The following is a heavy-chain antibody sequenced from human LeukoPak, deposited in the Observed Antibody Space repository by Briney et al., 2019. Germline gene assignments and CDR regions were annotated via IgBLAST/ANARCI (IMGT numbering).Heavy chain of an antibody. J-gene: IGHJ3*02. Sequence: GGSLRLSCAASGFTFSSSAMSWVRQAPGKGLEWVSAISNNGGYTYYADSVQGRFTISRDNAKNSLYLQMNSLRAEDTAVYYCARDSSGRPPPSGAFDIWGQGTMVTVSS. CDR1: GFTFSSSA. CDR3: ARDSSGRPPPSGAFDI. CDR2: ISNNGGYT. D-gene: IGHD6-19*01. V-gene: IGHV3-23*01.